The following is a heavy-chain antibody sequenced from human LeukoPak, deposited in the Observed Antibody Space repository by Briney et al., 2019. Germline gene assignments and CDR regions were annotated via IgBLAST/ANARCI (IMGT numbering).Heavy chain of an antibody. CDR2: IWYDGSNK. D-gene: IGHD1-26*01. Sequence: PGGSLRLSCLATGFTYINYGLHYVRQAPGKGLEWVAVIWYDGSNKYYAESVKGRFTISRDNSKNTLYLQMTDLRAEDTAVYFCARVVLMGGTRLWGQGTLVTVSS. CDR3: ARVVLMGGTRL. V-gene: IGHV3-33*01. J-gene: IGHJ1*01. CDR1: GFTYINYG.